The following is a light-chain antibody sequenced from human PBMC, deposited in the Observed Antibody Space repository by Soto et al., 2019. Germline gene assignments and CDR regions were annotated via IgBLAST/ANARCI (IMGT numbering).Light chain of an antibody. CDR1: QSISSY. V-gene: IGKV1-39*01. CDR3: QQYYSTPIT. Sequence: DIQMTQSPSSLSASVGDRVTITCRASQSISSYLNWYQQKPGKAPKLLIYAASSLQSGVPSRFSGSGSGTDFTLTISSLQAEDVAVYYCQQYYSTPITFGQGTRLENK. J-gene: IGKJ5*01. CDR2: AAS.